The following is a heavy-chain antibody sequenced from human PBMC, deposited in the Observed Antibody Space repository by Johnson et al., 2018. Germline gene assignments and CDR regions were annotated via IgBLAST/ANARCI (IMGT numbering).Heavy chain of an antibody. D-gene: IGHD3-22*01. CDR2: IRSKAYDGTT. CDR1: GFTFGDFA. Sequence: VQLVESGGGLVEPGRSXRLSCTTSGFTFGDFAMSWFRQAPGKGLEWVGFIRSKAYDGTTEYAASVKGRFTISRDDSNSIAYLQMNSLKTEDTALYYCTTWGVYDSSGYYSPYDAFDIWGQGTMVTVSS. J-gene: IGHJ3*02. CDR3: TTWGVYDSSGYYSPYDAFDI. V-gene: IGHV3-49*03.